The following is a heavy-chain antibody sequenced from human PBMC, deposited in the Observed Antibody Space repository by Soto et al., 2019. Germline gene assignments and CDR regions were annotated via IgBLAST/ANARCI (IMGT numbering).Heavy chain of an antibody. D-gene: IGHD3-3*01. V-gene: IGHV4-61*03. CDR2: IFQTGNT. Sequence: QVQLQESGPGLVKPSETLSLTCTVSGVSLSGGNYYWSWIRQPPGKGLEWIGYIFQTGNTNYNPSLKSRVTSSADTSRNHFSLRMASVTAADTAVYYCARDWSAGYWGQGILVTVSS. CDR3: ARDWSAGY. J-gene: IGHJ4*02. CDR1: GVSLSGGNYY.